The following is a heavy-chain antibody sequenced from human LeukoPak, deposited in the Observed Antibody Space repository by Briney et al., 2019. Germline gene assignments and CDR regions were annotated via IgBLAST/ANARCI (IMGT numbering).Heavy chain of an antibody. V-gene: IGHV3-33*08. CDR2: IWYDGSNK. J-gene: IGHJ6*02. Sequence: GGSLRLSCAASGLTFSGYDMHWVRQAPGKGLEWVAVIWYDGSNKYYADSVKGRFTISRDNSKNTLYLQMNSLRAEDTAVYYCARNGYCSGGSCYSGNYYYYYGMDVWGQGTTVTVSS. D-gene: IGHD2-15*01. CDR3: ARNGYCSGGSCYSGNYYYYYGMDV. CDR1: GLTFSGYD.